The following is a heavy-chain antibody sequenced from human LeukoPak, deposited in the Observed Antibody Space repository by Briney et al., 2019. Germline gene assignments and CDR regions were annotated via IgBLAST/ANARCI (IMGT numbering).Heavy chain of an antibody. J-gene: IGHJ4*02. CDR1: GGSISSYY. D-gene: IGHD3-22*01. Sequence: SETLSLTCTVSGGSISSYYWSWIRQPPGKGLEWIGYIYYSGSTNYNPSLKSRVTISVDTSKNQFSLKLSSVTAADTAVYYCARDRDYYDSSGYTPDLYYFDYWGQGTLVTVSS. CDR2: IYYSGST. V-gene: IGHV4-59*12. CDR3: ARDRDYYDSSGYTPDLYYFDY.